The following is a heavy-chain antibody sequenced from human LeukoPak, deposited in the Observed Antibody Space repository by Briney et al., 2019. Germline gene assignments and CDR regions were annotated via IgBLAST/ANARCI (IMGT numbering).Heavy chain of an antibody. D-gene: IGHD4-11*01. J-gene: IGHJ4*02. CDR3: ARSNQADDY. CDR1: GFTFSNYW. Sequence: GGSLRLSCAASGFTFSNYWMHWVRQVPGKGLVWVSRINPGGSSTTYEDSVKGRFTISRDNAKNTLYLQMNSLRAEDTAVYYCARSNQADDYWGQGTLVTVSS. V-gene: IGHV3-74*01. CDR2: INPGGSST.